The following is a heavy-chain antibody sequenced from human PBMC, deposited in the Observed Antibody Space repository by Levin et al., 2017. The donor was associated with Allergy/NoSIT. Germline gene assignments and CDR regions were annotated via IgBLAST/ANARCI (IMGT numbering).Heavy chain of an antibody. CDR1: GFTFSSYG. CDR3: ARDSLEVIVIGSAYYFMDV. CDR2: IWYDGSDK. Sequence: GGSLRLSCAASGFTFSSYGMYWVRQAPGKGLEWVALIWYDGSDKYYTDSVKGRFTISRDNSKNTLYLQMNSVRAEDTAVYYCARDSLEVIVIGSAYYFMDVWGKGTTVTVSS. V-gene: IGHV3-33*07. J-gene: IGHJ6*03. D-gene: IGHD3-9*01.